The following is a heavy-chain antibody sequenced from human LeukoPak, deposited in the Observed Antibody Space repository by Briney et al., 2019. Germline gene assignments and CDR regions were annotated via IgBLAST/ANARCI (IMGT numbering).Heavy chain of an antibody. CDR2: IYYSGST. CDR1: GGSISSISSNNYH. CDR3: AREMGVVTAHGIDV. J-gene: IGHJ6*02. D-gene: IGHD4-23*01. V-gene: IGHV4-39*02. Sequence: SEILSLTCIVSGGSISSISSNNYHWGWIRQPPGKGLEWIGSIYYSGSTYYNPSLKSRVTISVDTSKNQFSLKLSSVTAADTALYYCAREMGVVTAHGIDVWGQGTTVTVSS.